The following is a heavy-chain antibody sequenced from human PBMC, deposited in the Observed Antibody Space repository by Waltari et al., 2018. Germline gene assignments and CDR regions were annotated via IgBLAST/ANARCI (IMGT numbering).Heavy chain of an antibody. D-gene: IGHD1-1*01. Sequence: QESGPGLVKPSETLSLTCTVSGGSISSYYWSWVRQPPGKALEWLGLTYWDDDNRYNPSLKSRLAMTKFSSSNQVVLTMTNMDPMDTGTYYCAHRVGGVSVGSNWDGGYFDSWGLGIPVTVSS. CDR3: AHRVGGVSVGSNWDGGYFDS. CDR2: TYWDDDN. CDR1: GGSISSYYW. J-gene: IGHJ4*02. V-gene: IGHV2-5*08.